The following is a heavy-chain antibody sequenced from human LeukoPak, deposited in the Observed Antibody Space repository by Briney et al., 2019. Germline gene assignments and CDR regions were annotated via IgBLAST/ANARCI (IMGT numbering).Heavy chain of an antibody. CDR2: ISSSGTMT. V-gene: IGHV3-23*01. CDR3: AKSRVTTAEDYFDY. CDR1: GFTFNNYA. J-gene: IGHJ4*02. Sequence: GGSLRLSCAASGFTFNNYAMSWVRQAPGKGLEWVSTISSSGTMTSYADSVKGRFTISRDTSEDTLYLQMNSLRAEDTAVFYCAKSRVTTAEDYFDYWGQGTLVTVSS. D-gene: IGHD4-17*01.